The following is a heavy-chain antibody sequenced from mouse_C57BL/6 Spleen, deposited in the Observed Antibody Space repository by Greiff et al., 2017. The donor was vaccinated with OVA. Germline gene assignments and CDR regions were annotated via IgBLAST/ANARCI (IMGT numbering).Heavy chain of an antibody. D-gene: IGHD3-3*01. J-gene: IGHJ2*01. CDR2: IDPKSGGT. Sequence: QVQLQQSGAELVKPGASVTLSCKASGYTFTSYWMHWVKQRPGRGLEWIGRIDPKSGGTKYNEKFKSKATLTVDKSSSTAYMQLSSLTSEDSAVYYCTRGCSGYYFDYWGQGTTLTVSS. V-gene: IGHV1-72*01. CDR1: GYTFTSYW. CDR3: TRGCSGYYFDY.